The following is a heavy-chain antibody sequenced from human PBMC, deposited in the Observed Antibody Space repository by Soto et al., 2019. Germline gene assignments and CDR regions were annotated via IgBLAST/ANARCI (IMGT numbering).Heavy chain of an antibody. V-gene: IGHV4-59*01. CDR3: ARGGAAGVWFDP. Sequence: TSETLSLTCTVSGDSISIYYWSWIRQPPGKGLEWIGYIHYTGNTNYNPSLKSRVTISVDTSKNQFSLNLASVTAADTALYYCARGGAAGVWFDPWGQGTLVTVSS. J-gene: IGHJ5*02. D-gene: IGHD6-13*01. CDR1: GDSISIYY. CDR2: IHYTGNT.